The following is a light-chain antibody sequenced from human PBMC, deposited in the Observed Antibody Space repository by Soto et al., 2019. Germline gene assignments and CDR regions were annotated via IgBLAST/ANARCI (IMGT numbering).Light chain of an antibody. Sequence: QLVLTQPASVSGSPGQSITISCTGTSSDDGGYNYVSWYQQHPGKAPTLIIYEVSNRPSGVSNRFSGSKSGNTASLTISGLQAEDEDDYYCNSYTSKSTGVFGTGTKVTVL. V-gene: IGLV2-14*01. CDR2: EVS. CDR3: NSYTSKSTGV. CDR1: SSDDGGYNY. J-gene: IGLJ1*01.